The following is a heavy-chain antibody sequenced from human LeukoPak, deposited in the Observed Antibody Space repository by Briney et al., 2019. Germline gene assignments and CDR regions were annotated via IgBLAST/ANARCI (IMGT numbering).Heavy chain of an antibody. CDR3: ATDIVVVPAAMRGINY. CDR1: GYTLTELS. J-gene: IGHJ4*02. V-gene: IGHV1-24*01. CDR2: FDPEDGET. Sequence: ASVKVSCKVSGYTLTELSMHWVRQAPGEGLEWMGGFDPEDGETIYAQKFQGRVTMTEDTSTDTAYMELSSLRSEDTAVYYCATDIVVVPAAMRGINYWGQGTLVTVSS. D-gene: IGHD2-2*01.